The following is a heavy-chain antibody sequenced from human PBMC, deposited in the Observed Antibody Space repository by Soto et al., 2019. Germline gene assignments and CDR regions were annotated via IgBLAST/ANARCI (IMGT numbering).Heavy chain of an antibody. D-gene: IGHD2-15*01. V-gene: IGHV3-30*18. CDR2: ISSDGSNE. Sequence: PGGSLRLSCAASGFTFSSYGIHWVRQAPGKGLEWVAGISSDGSNEYYADSVKGRFTISRDDSKNTVYLQMNSLRAEDTAVYYCAKQGLPHHNWFDPWGQGTLVTVSS. J-gene: IGHJ5*02. CDR1: GFTFSSYG. CDR3: AKQGLPHHNWFDP.